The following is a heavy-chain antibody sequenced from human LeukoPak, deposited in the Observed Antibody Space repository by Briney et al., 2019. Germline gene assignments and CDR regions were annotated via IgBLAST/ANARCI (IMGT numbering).Heavy chain of an antibody. Sequence: PGRSLRLSCAASGFTFSSYGMHWVRQAPVKGLEWVAVIWYDGSNKYYADSVKGRFTISRDNSKNTLYLQMNSLRAEDTAVYYCARDFNDSSGLAYWGQGTLVTVSS. CDR3: ARDFNDSSGLAY. D-gene: IGHD3-22*01. J-gene: IGHJ4*02. V-gene: IGHV3-33*01. CDR2: IWYDGSNK. CDR1: GFTFSSYG.